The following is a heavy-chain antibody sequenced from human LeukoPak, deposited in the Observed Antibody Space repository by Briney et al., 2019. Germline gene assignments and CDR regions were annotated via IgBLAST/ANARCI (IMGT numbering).Heavy chain of an antibody. CDR1: GYTFISYG. J-gene: IGHJ5*02. Sequence: ASVKVSCKASGYTFISYGISWVRQAPGQGREWMGWNSAYNGNTNYAQKLQGRVTMPTDTSTSTAYMELRSLRSDDTAVYYCARVIAAIPQNWFDPWGQGTLVTVSS. CDR2: NSAYNGNT. D-gene: IGHD6-13*01. CDR3: ARVIAAIPQNWFDP. V-gene: IGHV1-18*01.